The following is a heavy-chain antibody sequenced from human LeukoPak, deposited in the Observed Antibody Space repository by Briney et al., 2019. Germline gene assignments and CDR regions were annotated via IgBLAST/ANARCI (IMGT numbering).Heavy chain of an antibody. J-gene: IGHJ4*02. D-gene: IGHD5-24*01. V-gene: IGHV1-2*02. Sequence: ASVKVSCKASGYTFIAYYMHWVRQAPGQGLEWMGWLNPNSGDTNYAQKFQGRVSMTRDSSISTAYMDLSDLRSDDTAVYSCARGRNIEMTTMSGGSDYWGQGTLVTVSS. CDR3: ARGRNIEMTTMSGGSDY. CDR1: GYTFIAYY. CDR2: LNPNSGDT.